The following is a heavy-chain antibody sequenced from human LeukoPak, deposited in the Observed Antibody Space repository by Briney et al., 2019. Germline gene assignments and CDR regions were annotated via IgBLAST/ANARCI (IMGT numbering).Heavy chain of an antibody. V-gene: IGHV4-31*03. D-gene: IGHD5-18*01. Sequence: PSETLSLTCTVSGGSISSGGYYWSWIRQHPGKGLEWIGYIFYSGSTYYNPSLKSRVTISVDTSKNQFSLKLSSVTAADTAVYYCARAMVKGEYYFDYWGREPWSPSPQ. CDR3: ARAMVKGEYYFDY. J-gene: IGHJ4*02. CDR1: GGSISSGGYY. CDR2: IFYSGST.